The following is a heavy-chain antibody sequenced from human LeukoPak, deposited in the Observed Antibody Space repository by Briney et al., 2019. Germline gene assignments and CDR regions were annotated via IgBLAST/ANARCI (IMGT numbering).Heavy chain of an antibody. CDR3: ARGQELDDGVFDS. Sequence: EGSLRLSCAASGFTFSSFAMTWVRQAPGTGLEWVSTLRSNGDTAYNADSVKGRFTISRDNSKNTVYLQMNILRVEDTAIYYCARGQELDDGVFDSWGQGTLVTVSA. D-gene: IGHD1-1*01. V-gene: IGHV3-23*01. CDR2: LRSNGDTA. J-gene: IGHJ4*02. CDR1: GFTFSSFA.